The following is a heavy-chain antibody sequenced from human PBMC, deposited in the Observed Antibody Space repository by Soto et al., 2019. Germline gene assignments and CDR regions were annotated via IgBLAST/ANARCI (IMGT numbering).Heavy chain of an antibody. CDR3: ASIYDSSGYYYGNNWFDP. D-gene: IGHD3-22*01. CDR2: IYDSGST. CDR1: GASISSGDYY. V-gene: IGHV4-31*03. J-gene: IGHJ5*02. Sequence: QVQLQESGPGLVKPSQTLSLTCSVSGASISSGDYYWSWIRQHPGKGLEWIGYIYDSGSTYYNPSLKSRVTISVDTSKNQFSLMLSSVTAADTAVYYCASIYDSSGYYYGNNWFDPWGQGTLVTVSS.